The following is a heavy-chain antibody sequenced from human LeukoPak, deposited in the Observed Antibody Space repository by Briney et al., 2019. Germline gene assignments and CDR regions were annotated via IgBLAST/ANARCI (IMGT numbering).Heavy chain of an antibody. Sequence: PGGSLRLSCAASGFTFSSYAMSWVRQAPGKGLEWASAISGSGGSTYYADSVKGRFTISRDNSKNTLYLQMNSLRAEDTAVYYCAKDIFIFGVVIPYYFDYWGQGTLVTVSS. CDR3: AKDIFIFGVVIPYYFDY. J-gene: IGHJ4*02. D-gene: IGHD3-3*02. CDR2: ISGSGGST. CDR1: GFTFSSYA. V-gene: IGHV3-23*01.